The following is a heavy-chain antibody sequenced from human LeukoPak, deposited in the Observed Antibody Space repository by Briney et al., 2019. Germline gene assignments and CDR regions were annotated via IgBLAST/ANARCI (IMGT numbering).Heavy chain of an antibody. CDR2: INPNSGGT. D-gene: IGHD6-6*01. Sequence: ASVKVSCKASGYTFTGYYMHWVRQAPGQGLEWMGWINPNSGGTNYAKKFQGRVTMTRDTSISTAYMELSRLRSDDTAVYHCARERTAARNWFDPWGQGTLVTVSS. CDR3: ARERTAARNWFDP. V-gene: IGHV1-2*02. CDR1: GYTFTGYY. J-gene: IGHJ5*02.